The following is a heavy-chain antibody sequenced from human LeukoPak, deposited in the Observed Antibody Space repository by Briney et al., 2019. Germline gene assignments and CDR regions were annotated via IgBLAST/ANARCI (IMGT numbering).Heavy chain of an antibody. CDR2: ISYDGSNI. V-gene: IGHV3-30*18. J-gene: IGHJ5*02. CDR1: GFTFSSYG. D-gene: IGHD6-19*01. Sequence: PGRSLRLSCAASGFTFSSYGMHWVRQAPGKGLEWVAVISYDGSNIYYADSVKGRFTISRDNSKNTLYLQMNSLRAEDTAVYYCAKGRPGFYSSGWYPWSWFDPWGQGTLVTVSS. CDR3: AKGRPGFYSSGWYPWSWFDP.